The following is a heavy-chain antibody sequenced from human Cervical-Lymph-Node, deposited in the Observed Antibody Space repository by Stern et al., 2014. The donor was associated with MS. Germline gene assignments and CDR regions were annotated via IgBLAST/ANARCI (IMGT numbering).Heavy chain of an antibody. D-gene: IGHD5-18*01. Sequence: QVQLQQSGPGLVKPSQTLSLTCAISGDSVSSNSAAWNWIRQSPSRGLEWLGRTYYRSKWYNDYAVSVKSRITINPDTSKNQFSLQLNSVTPEDTVVYYCARDGGYSYDDPYYYYGMDVWGQGTTVTVSS. J-gene: IGHJ6*02. V-gene: IGHV6-1*01. CDR1: GDSVSSNSAA. CDR3: ARDGGYSYDDPYYYYGMDV. CDR2: TYYRSKWYN.